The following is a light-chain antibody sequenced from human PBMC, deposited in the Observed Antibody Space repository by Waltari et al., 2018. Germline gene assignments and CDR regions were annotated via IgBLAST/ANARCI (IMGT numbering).Light chain of an antibody. CDR3: AAWGGSLNGYV. CDR2: SNN. J-gene: IGLJ1*01. CDR1: SSNIGRSI. Sequence: QSVLTQPPSASGTPGQRVTISCSGSSSNIGRSIVNWYQQLPGTAPKLHINSNNEGPSGVRDRFLGSKSGTSASLAISGLQSEDEADYYCAAWGGSLNGYVFGTGTKVTVL. V-gene: IGLV1-44*01.